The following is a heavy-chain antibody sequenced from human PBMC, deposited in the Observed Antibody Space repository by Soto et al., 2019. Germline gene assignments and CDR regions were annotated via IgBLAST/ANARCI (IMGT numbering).Heavy chain of an antibody. CDR1: GGSISSYY. D-gene: IGHD6-19*01. CDR3: ARLAVAGTPAFYY. V-gene: IGHV4-59*01. J-gene: IGHJ4*02. Sequence: QVQLQESGPGLVKPSETLSLTCTVSGGSISSYYWSWIRQPPGKGLEWIGYIYYSGSTNYNPSLKSRVTISVDTSKNQFSLKLSSVTAADTAVYHCARLAVAGTPAFYYWGQGTLVTVSS. CDR2: IYYSGST.